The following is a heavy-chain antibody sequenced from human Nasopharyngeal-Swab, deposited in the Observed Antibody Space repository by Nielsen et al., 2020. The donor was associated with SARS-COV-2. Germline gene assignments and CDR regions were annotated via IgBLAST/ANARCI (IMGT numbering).Heavy chain of an antibody. Sequence: GESLKISCVASGFTFSDYWMSWVRQSPGKGLEWVSYISSSSTIYYADSVRGRFTISRDNAKNSLYLQMNSLRAEDTAVYYCARENCGGDCYSPGYYYYGMTSGAKGPRSPSP. CDR2: ISSSSTI. CDR3: ARENCGGDCYSPGYYYYGMTS. D-gene: IGHD2-21*01. J-gene: IGHJ6*02. V-gene: IGHV3-69-1*01. CDR1: GFTFSDYW.